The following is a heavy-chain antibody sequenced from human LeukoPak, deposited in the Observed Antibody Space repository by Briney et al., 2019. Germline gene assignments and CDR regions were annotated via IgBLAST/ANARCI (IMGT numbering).Heavy chain of an antibody. Sequence: SETLSLTCTVSGVSISSDSYYWSWIRQPAGKGLEWIGRFYTSGTTNYNPSLKSRVTISVDTSKNQFSLKLSSVTAADTAVYYCARGHRGLLWFGELSNWFDPWGQGTLVTVSS. CDR3: ARGHRGLLWFGELSNWFDP. D-gene: IGHD3-10*01. CDR1: GVSISSDSYY. J-gene: IGHJ5*02. CDR2: FYTSGTT. V-gene: IGHV4-61*02.